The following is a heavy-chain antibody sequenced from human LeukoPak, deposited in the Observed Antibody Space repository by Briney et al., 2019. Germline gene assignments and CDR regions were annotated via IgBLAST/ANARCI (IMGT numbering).Heavy chain of an antibody. CDR3: ATKQWLAPPPDS. J-gene: IGHJ4*02. CDR1: GFTFSKYW. V-gene: IGHV3-74*01. Sequence: GASLRLSCAASGFTFSKYWMLWVRQAPGKGLESVSRINTDGTVTTYADSVKGRFTVSRDNADNTMFLQMNSVRDEDTAVYYCATKQWLAPPPDSWGQGTPVTVSS. CDR2: INTDGTVT. D-gene: IGHD6-19*01.